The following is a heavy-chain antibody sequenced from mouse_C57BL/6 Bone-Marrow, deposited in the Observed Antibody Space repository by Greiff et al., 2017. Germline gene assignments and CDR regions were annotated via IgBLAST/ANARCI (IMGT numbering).Heavy chain of an antibody. CDR1: EYEFPSHD. V-gene: IGHV5-2*03. J-gene: IGHJ2*01. Sequence: DVKLVESGGGLVQPGESLKLSCESNEYEFPSHDMSWVRKTPEKRLELVAAINSDGGSTYYPDPMERRFIISRDNTKKALYLQMSSLRSEDTALYYCARRGIVTTDYWGQGTTLTVSS. CDR2: INSDGGST. D-gene: IGHD2-5*01. CDR3: ARRGIVTTDY.